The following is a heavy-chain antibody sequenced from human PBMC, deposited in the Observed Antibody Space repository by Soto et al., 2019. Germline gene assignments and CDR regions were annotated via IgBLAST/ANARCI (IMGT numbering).Heavy chain of an antibody. V-gene: IGHV3-30*18. CDR3: VNGVTRHLAKDYLYYALNV. CDR1: GFTFSDYG. J-gene: IGHJ6*02. CDR2: ISYDGSNN. Sequence: QVQLVESGGGVVQPGRSLRLSCAASGFTFSDYGMHWVRQAPGKGLEWVAVISYDGSNNYQADSVKGRFTISRDNSKSILYLQMNNLRREDTAVYYWVNGVTRHLAKDYLYYALNVWGQGTTVTVSS. D-gene: IGHD3-16*01.